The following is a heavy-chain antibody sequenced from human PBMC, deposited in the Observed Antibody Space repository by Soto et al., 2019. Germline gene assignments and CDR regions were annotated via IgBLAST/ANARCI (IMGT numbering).Heavy chain of an antibody. CDR2: ISSSSSYI. D-gene: IGHD6-6*01. V-gene: IGHV3-21*01. J-gene: IGHJ4*02. CDR1: GFTFSSYS. CDR3: ARANYYSRSSGDFDY. Sequence: EVQLVESGGGLVKPGGSLRLSCAASGFTFSSYSINWVRQAPGKGLEWVSSISSSSSYIYYADSVKGRFTISRDNPKSSLYLQMNRLRAEDTAVYYCARANYYSRSSGDFDYWGQGTLVTVSS.